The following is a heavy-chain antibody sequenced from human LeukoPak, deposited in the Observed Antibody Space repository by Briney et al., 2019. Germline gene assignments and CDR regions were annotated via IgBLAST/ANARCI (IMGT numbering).Heavy chain of an antibody. CDR2: IYHSGTS. V-gene: IGHV4-30-4*01. D-gene: IGHD2-2*01. J-gene: IGHJ4*02. Sequence: MPSETLSLTCTVSGDSISSGASYWSWIRRPPGEGLEWIGYIYHSGTSYYNPSLRSRVTISVDTSKNQFSLNLSSVTDADTAVYSCASPPIVVVPAAGGGYWGQEPLFTVSS. CDR1: GDSISSGASY. CDR3: ASPPIVVVPAAGGGY.